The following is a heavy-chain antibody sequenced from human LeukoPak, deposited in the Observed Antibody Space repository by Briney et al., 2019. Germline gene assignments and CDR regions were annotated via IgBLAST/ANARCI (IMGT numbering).Heavy chain of an antibody. CDR2: IYSGGST. CDR3: ARDDSSGLD. J-gene: IGHJ4*02. Sequence: GGSLRLSCAASGITFTSSAMSWVRQAPGKGLEWVSVIYSGGSTYYADSVKGRFTISRDNSKNTLYLQMNSLRAEDTAVYYCARDDSSGLDWGQGTLVTVSS. D-gene: IGHD6-19*01. V-gene: IGHV3-53*01. CDR1: GITFTSSA.